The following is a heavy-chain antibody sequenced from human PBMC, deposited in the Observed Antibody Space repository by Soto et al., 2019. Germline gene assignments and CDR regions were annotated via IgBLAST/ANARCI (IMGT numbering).Heavy chain of an antibody. J-gene: IGHJ6*02. Sequence: EVQLVESGGGLIQPGGSLRLSCAGSGFTVSSNYMSWVRQAPGKGLEWDSVIYSGGSTYYADSVKGRFTISRDNSKNTLYLQMNSLRAEDTAVYYCARAKVRGVNRTYYYGMDVWGQGTTVTVSS. V-gene: IGHV3-53*01. CDR3: ARAKVRGVNRTYYYGMDV. D-gene: IGHD3-10*01. CDR1: GFTVSSNY. CDR2: IYSGGST.